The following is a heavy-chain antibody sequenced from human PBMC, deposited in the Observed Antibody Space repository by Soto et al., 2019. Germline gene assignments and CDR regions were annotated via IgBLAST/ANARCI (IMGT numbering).Heavy chain of an antibody. CDR2: TYYRSKWYN. D-gene: IGHD3-22*01. CDR1: GGSVSSNSAA. CDR3: AGNYYDSSGYYYYYYGMDV. Sequence: SQTLSLTCVISGGSVSSNSAAWNWIRQSPSRGLEWLGRTYYRSKWYNDYAVSVKSRITINPDTSKNQFSLQLNSVTPEDTAVYYCAGNYYDSSGYYYYYYGMDVWGQGTTVTVSS. J-gene: IGHJ6*02. V-gene: IGHV6-1*01.